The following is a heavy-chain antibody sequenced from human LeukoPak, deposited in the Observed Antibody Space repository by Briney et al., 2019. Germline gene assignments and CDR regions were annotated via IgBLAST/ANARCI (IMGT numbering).Heavy chain of an antibody. V-gene: IGHV3-23*01. CDR3: AKEGLDYYGSGSLDY. J-gene: IGHJ4*02. CDR1: GFTFSSYA. D-gene: IGHD3-10*01. Sequence: PGGSLRLSCAASGFTFSSYAMSWVRQAPGKGLEWVSAISGSGGSTYYADSVKGRLTISRDNSKNTLYLQMNSLRAEDTAVYYCAKEGLDYYGSGSLDYWGQGTLVTVSS. CDR2: ISGSGGST.